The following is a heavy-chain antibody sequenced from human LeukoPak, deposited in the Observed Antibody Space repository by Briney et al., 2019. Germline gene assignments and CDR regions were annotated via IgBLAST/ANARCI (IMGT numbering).Heavy chain of an antibody. CDR2: ISDSGANK. V-gene: IGHV3-23*01. J-gene: IGHJ6*02. D-gene: IGHD1-26*01. Sequence: GGSLRLSCAASGFTFSTYAMNWVRQAPGKGLEWVSLISDSGANKHYADSVMGRFTISRDNSKNTVSLQMNSLRAEDAAVYYCAKDVRVGGGGMDVWGQGTPVTVSS. CDR3: AKDVRVGGGGMDV. CDR1: GFTFSTYA.